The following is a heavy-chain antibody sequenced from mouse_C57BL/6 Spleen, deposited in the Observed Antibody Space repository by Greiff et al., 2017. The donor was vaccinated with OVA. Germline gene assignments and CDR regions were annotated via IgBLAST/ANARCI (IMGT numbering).Heavy chain of an antibody. CDR2: IDPSDSYT. Sequence: QVQLQQPGAELVMPGASVKLSCKASGYTFTSYWMHWVKQRPGQGLEWIGEIDPSDSYTNYNQKFKGKSTLTVDKSSSTAYMQLSSLTSEDSAVYDCARRGGSSWDWYFDVWGTGTTVTVSS. CDR3: ARRGGSSWDWYFDV. CDR1: GYTFTSYW. V-gene: IGHV1-69*01. D-gene: IGHD1-1*01. J-gene: IGHJ1*03.